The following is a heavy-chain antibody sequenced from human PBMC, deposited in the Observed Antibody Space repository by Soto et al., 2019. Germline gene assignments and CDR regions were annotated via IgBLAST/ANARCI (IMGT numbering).Heavy chain of an antibody. D-gene: IGHD6-13*01. CDR3: ARAPRVAAAGSIGCDG. CDR2: IYYSGST. J-gene: IGHJ5*02. V-gene: IGHV4-59*12. Sequence: SETLSLTCTVSGGSISSYYWSWIRQPPGKGLEWIGYIYYSGSTNYNPSLKSRVTISVDTSKNQFSLKLSSVTAADTAVYYCARAPRVAAAGSIGCDGWGQGTLVTVSS. CDR1: GGSISSYY.